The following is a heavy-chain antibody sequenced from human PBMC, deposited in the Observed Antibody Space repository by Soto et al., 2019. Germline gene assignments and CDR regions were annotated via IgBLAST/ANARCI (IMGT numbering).Heavy chain of an antibody. V-gene: IGHV3-30-3*01. CDR2: ISYDGSNK. J-gene: IGHJ4*02. CDR3: ARGSPGELNYFDY. D-gene: IGHD3-10*01. CDR1: GFTFSSYA. Sequence: GGSLRLSCAASGFTFSSYAMHWVRQAPGKGLEWVAVISYDGSNKYYADSAKGRFTISRDNSKNTLYLQMNSLRAEDTAVYYCARGSPGELNYFDYWGQGTLVTVSS.